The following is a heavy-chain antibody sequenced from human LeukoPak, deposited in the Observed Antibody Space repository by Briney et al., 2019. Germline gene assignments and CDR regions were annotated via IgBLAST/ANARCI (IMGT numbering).Heavy chain of an antibody. V-gene: IGHV3-23*01. CDR3: AKDRGSDFDP. CDR1: GFTFSNNA. Sequence: GGSLRLSCVASGFTFSNNAVSWVRQAPGKGFEWVSAISGSGVNTYYADSVKGRFTISRDNSKNTLYLQMNSLRAEDTAVYYCAKDRGSDFDPWGQGTLVTVSS. D-gene: IGHD1-26*01. J-gene: IGHJ5*02. CDR2: ISGSGVNT.